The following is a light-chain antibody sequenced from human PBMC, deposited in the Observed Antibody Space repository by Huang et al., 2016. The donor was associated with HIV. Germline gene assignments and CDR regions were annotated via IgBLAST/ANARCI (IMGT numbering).Light chain of an antibody. Sequence: EVLLTQSPGTLSLSPGERATLSCRASQSLRDTYLAWYQQRPGQAPRLLIYGASSRATGIPDRCSGSGSGTDFTLTINRLEPQDFAVYFCLQYDRSPLTFGGGTKVEL. CDR2: GAS. CDR1: QSLRDTY. J-gene: IGKJ4*01. V-gene: IGKV3-20*01. CDR3: LQYDRSPLT.